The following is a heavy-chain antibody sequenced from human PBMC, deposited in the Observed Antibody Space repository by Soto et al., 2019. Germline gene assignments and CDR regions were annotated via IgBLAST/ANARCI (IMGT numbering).Heavy chain of an antibody. J-gene: IGHJ6*02. CDR1: GFTFSSYA. D-gene: IGHD3-9*01. CDR3: SRDRSWRTGYYSGIDV. V-gene: IGHV3-33*01. CDR2: MWYDRSHT. Sequence: QAHLVESGGGVVQPGGSLRLSCAASGFTFSSYAMHWVRQAPGKGLEWVALMWYDRSHTYYADSVKGRFNISRDESKNILFRHMSGLRAEDTAVYYCSRDRSWRTGYYSGIDVWAKEPRSPSP.